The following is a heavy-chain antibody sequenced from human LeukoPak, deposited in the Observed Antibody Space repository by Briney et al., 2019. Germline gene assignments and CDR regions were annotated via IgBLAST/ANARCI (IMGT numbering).Heavy chain of an antibody. CDR1: GFTFSSYS. J-gene: IGHJ5*02. Sequence: LRLSCAASGFTFSSYSMNWIRQPPGKGLEWIGYIYYSGSTYYNPSLKSRVTISVDTSKNQFSLKLSSVTAADTAVYYCARVVIAIANWFDPWGQGTLVTVSS. V-gene: IGHV4-30-4*08. D-gene: IGHD2-21*01. CDR3: ARVVIAIANWFDP. CDR2: IYYSGST.